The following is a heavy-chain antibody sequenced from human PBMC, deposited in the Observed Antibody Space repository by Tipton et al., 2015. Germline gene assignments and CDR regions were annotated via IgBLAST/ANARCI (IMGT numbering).Heavy chain of an antibody. Sequence: TLSLTCTVSIGSINSHIYYWGWIRQPPGKGLEWIGSVFNSGSTYYNPSLKSRVTISVDTSKNQFSLKVTSMTAADTAVYYCARPTSGAFDIWGQGTMVTVSS. J-gene: IGHJ3*02. CDR3: ARPTSGAFDI. V-gene: IGHV4-39*01. CDR1: IGSINSHIYY. D-gene: IGHD2-2*01. CDR2: VFNSGST.